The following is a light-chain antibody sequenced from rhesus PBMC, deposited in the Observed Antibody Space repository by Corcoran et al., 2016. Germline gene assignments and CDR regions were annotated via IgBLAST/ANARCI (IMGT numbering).Light chain of an antibody. J-gene: IGKJ4*01. CDR1: QSLLHSNGTTY. CDR2: RVS. CDR3: GQGTHWPLT. V-gene: IGKV2-64*01. Sequence: DVVMTQSPLSLPITPGQPASISCRSSQSLLHSNGTTYLTWYQQRPGQPPRLLIHRVSTRYPGVPDRFSGRGAGKDFTLTSSGGEAEDVGVYFCGQGTHWPLTFGGGTKVEIK.